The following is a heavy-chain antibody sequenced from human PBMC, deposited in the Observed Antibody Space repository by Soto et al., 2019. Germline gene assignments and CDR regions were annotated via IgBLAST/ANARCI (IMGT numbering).Heavy chain of an antibody. D-gene: IGHD1-26*01. J-gene: IGHJ4*02. CDR2: ISYSGST. Sequence: SETLSLTCTVSGGSISNYYWSWIRQTPGKGLESMGYISYSGSTNYNPSLKSRVTISVDMSKNQFSLKLSSVTAADTAVYYCARRAGSYNVAYYFDSWSQGTLVTVSS. CDR1: GGSISNYY. V-gene: IGHV4-59*01. CDR3: ARRAGSYNVAYYFDS.